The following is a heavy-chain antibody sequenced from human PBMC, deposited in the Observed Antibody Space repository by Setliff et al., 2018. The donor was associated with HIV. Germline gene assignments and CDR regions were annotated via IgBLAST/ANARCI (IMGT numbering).Heavy chain of an antibody. CDR3: ARWEAKWGWYYFDY. CDR1: GGSISSSSYY. Sequence: KPSETLSLTCTVSGGSISSSSYYWGWIRQPPGKGLEWIGSFYYSGNTYYNPSLKSRVTISVDASRNQFSLKLSSVTAADTAVYYCARWEAKWGWYYFDYWGQGTLVTVSS. CDR2: FYYSGNT. D-gene: IGHD7-27*01. V-gene: IGHV4-39*07. J-gene: IGHJ4*02.